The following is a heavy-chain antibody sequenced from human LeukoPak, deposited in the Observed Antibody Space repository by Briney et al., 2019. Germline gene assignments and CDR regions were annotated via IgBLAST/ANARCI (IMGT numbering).Heavy chain of an antibody. CDR3: ARDKHNTGWYLGSDY. Sequence: GSLRLSCAASGFTFNDYSMNWVRQAPGKGLEWISYISSTSSTIYYADSVKGRFTISRDNARNSLYLQMNSLRDEDTAVYYCARDKHNTGWYLGSDYWGQGTLVTVSS. V-gene: IGHV3-48*02. CDR1: GFTFNDYS. CDR2: ISSTSSTI. J-gene: IGHJ4*02. D-gene: IGHD6-19*01.